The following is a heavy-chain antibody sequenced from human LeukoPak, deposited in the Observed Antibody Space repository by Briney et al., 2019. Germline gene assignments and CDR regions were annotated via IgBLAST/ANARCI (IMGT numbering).Heavy chain of an antibody. CDR1: GDSISNYY. J-gene: IGHJ6*04. CDR2: INTSGNT. CDR3: SRERLGFRVDV. V-gene: IGHV4-4*07. Sequence: SETLSLTCTVSGDSISNYYWTWIRQSAGKGLQWIGRINTSGNTNYNPYLMSRVTMSLDTSKNQFSLNLSSVTAADTAVYYCSRERLGFRVDVWGKGTTVTVSS. D-gene: IGHD3-10*01.